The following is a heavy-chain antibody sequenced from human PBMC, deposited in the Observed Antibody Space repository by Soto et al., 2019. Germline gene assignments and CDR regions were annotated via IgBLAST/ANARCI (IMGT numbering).Heavy chain of an antibody. CDR3: ARLERYCDRTGYLNG. V-gene: IGHV5-51*01. J-gene: IGHJ4*02. Sequence: EVQLLQSGAEVKKPGESLKISCKGSGYGFDITWLAWLRQVPGKGLEWVGIIYPGDSDTRYSPSLEGQVTLSVDKSISTAYLQWSSLKDSDTATYYCARLERYCDRTGYLNGWGQGTLVTVSS. CDR2: IYPGDSDT. CDR1: GYGFDITW. D-gene: IGHD2-21*01.